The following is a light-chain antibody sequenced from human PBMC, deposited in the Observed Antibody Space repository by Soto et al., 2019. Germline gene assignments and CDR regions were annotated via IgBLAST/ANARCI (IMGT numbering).Light chain of an antibody. Sequence: IQMTQSPSSLSASVGDTVTVTCRASQGIRNYLNWFQQKPGKAPKRLISVASTLQSGVPSRFSGSGPGTEFTLTISSLQPEDSATYYCLQHNTYPYTFGQGTKLEIK. J-gene: IGKJ2*01. CDR3: LQHNTYPYT. CDR2: VAS. CDR1: QGIRNY. V-gene: IGKV1-17*01.